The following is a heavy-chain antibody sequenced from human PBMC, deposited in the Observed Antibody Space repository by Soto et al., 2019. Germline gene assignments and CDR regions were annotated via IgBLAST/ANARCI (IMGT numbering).Heavy chain of an antibody. D-gene: IGHD3-10*01. CDR3: ARNFGVAYLEAFDI. Sequence: GGSLRLSCAASGFTFSSYGMHWVRQAPGKGLEWVAVTWYDGSNKYYADSVKGRFTISRDNSKNTLYLQMNSLRAEDTAVYYCARNFGVAYLEAFDIWGQGTMVTVSS. V-gene: IGHV3-33*01. CDR1: GFTFSSYG. CDR2: TWYDGSNK. J-gene: IGHJ3*02.